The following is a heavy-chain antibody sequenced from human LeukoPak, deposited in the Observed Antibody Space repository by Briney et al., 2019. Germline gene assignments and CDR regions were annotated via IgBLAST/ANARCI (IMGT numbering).Heavy chain of an antibody. Sequence: SETLSLTCTVSGGSISSSRYYWGWIRQPPGKGLEWIGSIYYSGSTYYNPSLKSRVTISVDTSKNQFSLRLSSVTAADTAVYYCARDFYYGSGSPEYNWFDPWGQGTLVTVSS. D-gene: IGHD3-10*01. V-gene: IGHV4-39*07. CDR1: GGSISSSRYY. CDR3: ARDFYYGSGSPEYNWFDP. CDR2: IYYSGST. J-gene: IGHJ5*02.